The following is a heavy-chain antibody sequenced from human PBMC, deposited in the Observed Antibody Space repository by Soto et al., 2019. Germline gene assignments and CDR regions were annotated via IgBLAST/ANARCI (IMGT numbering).Heavy chain of an antibody. J-gene: IGHJ4*02. D-gene: IGHD2-15*01. V-gene: IGHV1-69*06. Sequence: QVQLVQSGAEVKKPGSSVKVSCKASGGTFSSYAISWVRQAPGQGLEWMGGIIPIFGTANYAQKFQGRVTITADKSTSTAYMELSSLRSEDTAVYYCARLYCSGGSCYGLFDYWGQGTLVTVSS. CDR1: GGTFSSYA. CDR3: ARLYCSGGSCYGLFDY. CDR2: IIPIFGTA.